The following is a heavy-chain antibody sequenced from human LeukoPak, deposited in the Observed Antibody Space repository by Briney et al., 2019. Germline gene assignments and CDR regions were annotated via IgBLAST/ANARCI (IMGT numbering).Heavy chain of an antibody. CDR2: IYSGGTT. Sequence: GGSLRLSCAASGFTVSSNYMSWVRQAPGKGLEWVSVIYSGGTTNYADSVKGRFTISRDSSKNTLFLQMNSLRAEDTAVYYCARGGYSSSWYYFDYWGQGTLVTVSS. CDR1: GFTVSSNY. D-gene: IGHD6-13*01. CDR3: ARGGYSSSWYYFDY. V-gene: IGHV3-53*01. J-gene: IGHJ4*02.